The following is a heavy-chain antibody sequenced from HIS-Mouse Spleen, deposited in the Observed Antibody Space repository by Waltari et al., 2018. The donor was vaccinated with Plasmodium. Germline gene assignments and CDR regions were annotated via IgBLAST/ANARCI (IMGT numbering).Heavy chain of an antibody. Sequence: EVQLVESGGGLVQPGGSLRLSCAASGFTFSSYWMSWARQAPGKGLEWVANIKQDGNEKYYGDAVKGRCTISRDNAKNSRYLQRNSLRAEDTAVYYCARGGRAVAGKGFDYWGQGTLVTVSS. CDR3: ARGGRAVAGKGFDY. CDR1: GFTFSSYW. D-gene: IGHD6-19*01. V-gene: IGHV3-7*01. J-gene: IGHJ4*02. CDR2: IKQDGNEK.